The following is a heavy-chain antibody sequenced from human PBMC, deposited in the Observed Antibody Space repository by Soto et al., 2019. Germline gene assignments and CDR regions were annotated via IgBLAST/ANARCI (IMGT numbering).Heavy chain of an antibody. Sequence: PGGSLRLSCAASGFTFSSYGMHWVRQAPGKGLEWVSAISGSGGSTYYADSVKGRFTISRDNSKNTLYLQMNSLRAEDTAVYYCAKGPPLWELSYAPDYWGQGTLVTVSS. CDR1: GFTFSSYG. CDR3: AKGPPLWELSYAPDY. D-gene: IGHD3-16*02. J-gene: IGHJ4*02. V-gene: IGHV3-23*01. CDR2: ISGSGGST.